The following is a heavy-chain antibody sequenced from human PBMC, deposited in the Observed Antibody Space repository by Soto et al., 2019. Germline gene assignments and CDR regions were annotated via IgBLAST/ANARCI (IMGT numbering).Heavy chain of an antibody. CDR2: INAGNGNT. CDR3: AKMYSGSSPLQY. Sequence: ASVKVSCKASGYTFTSYAMHWVRQAPGQRLEWMGWINAGNGNTKYSQKFQGRVTITRDTSASTAYMELNGLRAEDTAVYYCAKMYSGSSPLQYWGQGTLVTVSS. D-gene: IGHD1-26*01. CDR1: GYTFTSYA. J-gene: IGHJ4*02. V-gene: IGHV1-3*01.